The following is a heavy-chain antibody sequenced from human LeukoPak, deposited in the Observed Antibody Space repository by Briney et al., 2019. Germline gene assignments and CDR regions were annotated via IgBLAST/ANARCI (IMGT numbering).Heavy chain of an antibody. J-gene: IGHJ6*03. CDR3: ARDGTVVVPAAILSGYYYMDV. CDR1: GFTFDDYA. Sequence: PGGSLRLSCAASGFTFDDYAMHWVRQAPGKGLEWVSGISWNSGSIGYADSVKGRFTISRDNAKNSLYLQMNSLRAEDTAVYYCARDGTVVVPAAILSGYYYMDVWGKGTTVTVSS. CDR2: ISWNSGSI. V-gene: IGHV3-9*01. D-gene: IGHD2-2*01.